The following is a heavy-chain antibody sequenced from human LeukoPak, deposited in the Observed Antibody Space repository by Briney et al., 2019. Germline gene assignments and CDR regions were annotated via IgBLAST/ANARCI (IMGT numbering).Heavy chain of an antibody. D-gene: IGHD1-1*01. J-gene: IGHJ5*02. V-gene: IGHV1-69*13. CDR3: ARDGSQGSLGWFDP. CDR2: IIPIFGTT. CDR1: GGTFSSYA. Sequence: SVKVSCTASGGTFSSYAISWVRQAPGQGLEWMGGIIPIFGTTNYAQKFQGRVTITADESTNTAYMELSSLRSEDTAVYYCARDGSQGSLGWFDPWGQGTLVTVSS.